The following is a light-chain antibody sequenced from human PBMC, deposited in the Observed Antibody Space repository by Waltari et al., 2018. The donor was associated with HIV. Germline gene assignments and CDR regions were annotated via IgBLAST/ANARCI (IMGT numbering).Light chain of an antibody. CDR2: EVT. V-gene: IGLV2-23*02. J-gene: IGLJ2*01. CDR1: SSDVGSYNL. Sequence: QSALTQPASVSGSPGKSITISCTGTSSDVGSYNLGSWYQQHPGKAPKLMIYEVTKRPSVISNRFSGSKSGNTASLTISGLQAEDEADYYCCSYAGAYTLVVFGGGTKLTVL. CDR3: CSYAGAYTLVV.